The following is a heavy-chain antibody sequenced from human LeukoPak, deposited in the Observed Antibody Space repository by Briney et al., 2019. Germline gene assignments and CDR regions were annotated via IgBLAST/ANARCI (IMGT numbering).Heavy chain of an antibody. CDR2: INPSGGST. Sequence: ASVKVSCKASGYTFTSYYMHWVRQAPGQGLEWMGLINPSGGSTSYAQKFQGRATMTRDTSTSTVYMELSSLRSEDTAVYYCARGTGAEAYCGGDCYSPLVDFDYWGQGTLVTVSS. V-gene: IGHV1-46*01. J-gene: IGHJ4*02. CDR3: ARGTGAEAYCGGDCYSPLVDFDY. D-gene: IGHD2-21*02. CDR1: GYTFTSYY.